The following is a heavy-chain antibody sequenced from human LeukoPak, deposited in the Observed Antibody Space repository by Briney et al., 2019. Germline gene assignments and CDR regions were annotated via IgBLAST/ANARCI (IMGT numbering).Heavy chain of an antibody. J-gene: IGHJ6*03. V-gene: IGHV3-74*01. Sequence: GGSLRLSCAASGFTFSSYWMHWVRQAPGKGLVWVSRINSDGSSTSYADSVKGRFTISRDNAKNTLYLQMNSLRAEDTAVYYCAREGEKVLYRGERYYYYYYMDVWRKRTTVTVSS. D-gene: IGHD3-10*01. CDR2: INSDGSST. CDR3: AREGEKVLYRGERYYYYYYMDV. CDR1: GFTFSSYW.